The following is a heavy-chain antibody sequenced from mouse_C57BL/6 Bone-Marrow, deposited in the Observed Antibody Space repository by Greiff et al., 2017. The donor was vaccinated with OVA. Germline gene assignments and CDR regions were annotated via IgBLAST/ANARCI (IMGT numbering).Heavy chain of an antibody. CDR1: GFNIKDDY. CDR2: IDPENGDT. CDR3: TTGSGYVRGAMDY. V-gene: IGHV14-4*01. Sequence: SGAELVRPGASVKLSCTASGFNIKDDYMHWVKQRPEQGLEWIGWIDPENGDTEYASKFQGKATITADTSSNTAYLQLSSLTSEDTAVYYCTTGSGYVRGAMDYWGQGTSVTVSS. J-gene: IGHJ4*01. D-gene: IGHD3-2*02.